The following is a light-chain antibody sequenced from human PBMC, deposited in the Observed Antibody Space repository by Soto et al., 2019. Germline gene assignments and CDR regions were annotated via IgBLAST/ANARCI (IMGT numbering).Light chain of an antibody. CDR3: QHRSDWPPMCT. CDR2: DAS. Sequence: EAVLTQSPATLSLSPGERATLSGRASQSISNSLASYQQKPGQAPRLLIYDASHRATGIPARFSGSGSGTDFTLSISSLEPADYAVYYCQHRSDWPPMCTFGQGTKLEIK. V-gene: IGKV3-11*01. J-gene: IGKJ2*02. CDR1: QSISNS.